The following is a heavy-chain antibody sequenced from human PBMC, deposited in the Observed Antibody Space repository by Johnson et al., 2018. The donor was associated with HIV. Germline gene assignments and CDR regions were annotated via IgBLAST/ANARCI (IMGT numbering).Heavy chain of an antibody. CDR1: GFTFSSYA. CDR3: ARDSDKWELRPGACDI. D-gene: IGHD1-26*01. J-gene: IGHJ3*02. CDR2: ISYDGSNK. V-gene: IGHV3-30*04. Sequence: QMQLVESGGGVVQPGRSLRLSCAASGFTFSSYAMHWVRQAPGKGLEWVAVISYDGSNKYYADSMKGRFTISRDNSKNTLYLQMNSLRAEDTAVYYCARDSDKWELRPGACDIWGQGTMVTVSS.